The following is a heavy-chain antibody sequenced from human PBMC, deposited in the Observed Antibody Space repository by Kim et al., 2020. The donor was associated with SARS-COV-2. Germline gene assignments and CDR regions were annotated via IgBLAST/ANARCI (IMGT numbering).Heavy chain of an antibody. D-gene: IGHD1-1*01. CDR3: AKGYGTFDY. V-gene: IGHV3-30*18. Sequence: GGSLRLSCAASGFTFSSYGMHWVRQAPGKGLEWVAVISYDGSNKYYADSVKGRFTMSRDNSKNTLYLQMNSLRAEDTAVYYCAKGYGTFDYWGQGTLVTVSS. CDR2: ISYDGSNK. CDR1: GFTFSSYG. J-gene: IGHJ4*02.